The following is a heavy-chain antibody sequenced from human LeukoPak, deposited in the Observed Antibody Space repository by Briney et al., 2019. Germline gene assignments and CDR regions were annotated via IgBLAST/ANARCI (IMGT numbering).Heavy chain of an antibody. V-gene: IGHV1-18*01. CDR3: ARDRHIAAAVYYYYMDV. J-gene: IGHJ6*03. D-gene: IGHD6-13*01. Sequence: ASVKVSCKASGYTFTSYGISWVRQAPGQGLEWMGWISAYNGNTNYAQKLQGRVTMTTDTSTSTAYMELRSLRSDDTAVYYCARDRHIAAAVYYYYMDVWAKGPRSPSP. CDR2: ISAYNGNT. CDR1: GYTFTSYG.